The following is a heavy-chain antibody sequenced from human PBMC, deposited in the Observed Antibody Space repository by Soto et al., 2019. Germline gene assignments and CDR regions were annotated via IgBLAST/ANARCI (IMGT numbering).Heavy chain of an antibody. CDR3: ARARVSTPRLEDPFDI. CDR1: GYSFTHYW. CDR2: IYPGDSDT. Sequence: PGEPRKISWKSSGYSFTHYWLAWVRQMPGKGLEYMGIIYPGDSDTRYSPSFQGQVTISADKSISTAYLQWTSLEASDTAIYYCARARVSTPRLEDPFDIWGQGTMVTVSS. V-gene: IGHV5-51*01. J-gene: IGHJ3*02. D-gene: IGHD5-12*01.